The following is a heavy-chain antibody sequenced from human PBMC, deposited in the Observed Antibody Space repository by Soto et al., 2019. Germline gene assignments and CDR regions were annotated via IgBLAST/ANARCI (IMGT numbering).Heavy chain of an antibody. V-gene: IGHV1-69*13. J-gene: IGHJ6*02. Sequence: SVKVSCKASGDMFRNSAFTWVRQAPGQGLAWMGVIIPLFRKTDVAQKFQGRVNLTADESTSSLYMEVSSLTSEDTAVYYCARARPSHGDTNISFFYGMDVWGQGTTATVPS. D-gene: IGHD6-6*01. CDR1: GDMFRNSA. CDR3: ARARPSHGDTNISFFYGMDV. CDR2: IIPLFRKT.